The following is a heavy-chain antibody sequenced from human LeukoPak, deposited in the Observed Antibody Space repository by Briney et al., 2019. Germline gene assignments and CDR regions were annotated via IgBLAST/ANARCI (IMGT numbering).Heavy chain of an antibody. V-gene: IGHV4-61*01. CDR1: GGSISSGSYY. CDR2: IYYSGST. CDR3: ARENYDSSGFLFDY. Sequence: NPSETLSLTCTVSGGSISSGSYYWSWIRQPPGKGLEWIGYIYYSGSTNYNPSLKSRVTISVDTSKNQFSLKLSSVTAADTAVYYCARENYDSSGFLFDYWGQRTLVTVSS. J-gene: IGHJ4*02. D-gene: IGHD3-22*01.